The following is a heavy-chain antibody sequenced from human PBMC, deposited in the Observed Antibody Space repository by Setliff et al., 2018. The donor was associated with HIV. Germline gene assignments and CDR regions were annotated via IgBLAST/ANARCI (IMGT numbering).Heavy chain of an antibody. V-gene: IGHV3-48*03. J-gene: IGHJ3*02. CDR1: GFIFSSYS. CDR3: ARDHLFAFDI. Sequence: GGSLRLSCAASGFIFSSYSINWVRQAPGKGLEWLSSITRDGTTKNYADSVKGRFTISRDNAKNSLYLQMNSLRVEDTAVYYCARDHLFAFDIWGQGTMVTVSS. CDR2: ITRDGTTK.